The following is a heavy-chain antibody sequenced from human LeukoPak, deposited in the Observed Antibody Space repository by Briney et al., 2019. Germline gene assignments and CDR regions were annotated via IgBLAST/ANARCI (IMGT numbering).Heavy chain of an antibody. CDR2: ISSSSTYI. Sequence: GGSLRLSCATSGFIFSSYSMNWVRQAPGKGLEWVSSISSSSTYIYYADSVKGRFTISRDNAKNSLYLQMNSLRAEDMALYYCAKGISIAAADLFDYWGQGTLVTVSS. J-gene: IGHJ4*02. CDR3: AKGISIAAADLFDY. V-gene: IGHV3-21*04. CDR1: GFIFSSYS. D-gene: IGHD6-13*01.